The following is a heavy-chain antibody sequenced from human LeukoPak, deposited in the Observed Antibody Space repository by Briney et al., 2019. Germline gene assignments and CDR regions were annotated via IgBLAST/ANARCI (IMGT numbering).Heavy chain of an antibody. Sequence: ASVKVSCKASGYTFTSYYMHWVRQAPGQGLEWMGVVIPGGGGTSYAQQFQDRLTMTRDMSTSTVYMELSGLRSEDTAVYFCARGFTRIYYFDYWGQGTLVTVSS. J-gene: IGHJ4*02. D-gene: IGHD1-1*01. CDR2: VIPGGGGT. V-gene: IGHV1-46*01. CDR3: ARGFTRIYYFDY. CDR1: GYTFTSYY.